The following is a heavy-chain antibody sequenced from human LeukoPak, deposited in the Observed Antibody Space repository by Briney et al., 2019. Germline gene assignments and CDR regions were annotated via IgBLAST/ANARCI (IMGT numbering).Heavy chain of an antibody. V-gene: IGHV3-30*18. D-gene: IGHD5-12*01. CDR2: ISYDGSNK. CDR1: GFTFSSYG. CDR3: AKGFGGYDYRDAFDI. Sequence: GGSLRLSCAASGFTFSSYGMHWVRQAPGKGLEWVAVISYDGSNKYYADSVKGRFTISRDNSKNTLYLQMNSPRAEDTAVYYCAKGFGGYDYRDAFDIWGQGTMVTVSS. J-gene: IGHJ3*02.